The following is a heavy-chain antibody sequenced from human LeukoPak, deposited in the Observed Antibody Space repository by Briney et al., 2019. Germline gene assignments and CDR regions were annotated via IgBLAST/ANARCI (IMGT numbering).Heavy chain of an antibody. D-gene: IGHD4-23*01. J-gene: IGHJ3*02. V-gene: IGHV3-66*04. CDR2: IYSGGST. Sequence: GGSLRLSCAASGFTVSTNYMSWVRQAPGKGLGWVSAIYSGGSTFYADSVKDRFTISRDNSNNTLYLQMSSLRAEDTAVYYCARRLGLRWDLQAFDIWGQGTMVTVSS. CDR3: ARRLGLRWDLQAFDI. CDR1: GFTVSTNY.